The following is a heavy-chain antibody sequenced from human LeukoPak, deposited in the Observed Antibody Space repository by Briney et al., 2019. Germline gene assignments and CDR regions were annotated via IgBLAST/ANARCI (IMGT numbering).Heavy chain of an antibody. J-gene: IGHJ4*02. CDR3: ARWAGGHYDY. Sequence: HPGGSLRLSCAASGFTFSIYWMSWVRQAPGKGLEWVANIKRDGSEKWSVDSVKGRFTISRDNGKNSMYLEMNSLRAEDTAVYYCARWAGGHYDYWGQGTLVTVSS. CDR2: IKRDGSEK. V-gene: IGHV3-7*01. CDR1: GFTFSIYW. D-gene: IGHD1-26*01.